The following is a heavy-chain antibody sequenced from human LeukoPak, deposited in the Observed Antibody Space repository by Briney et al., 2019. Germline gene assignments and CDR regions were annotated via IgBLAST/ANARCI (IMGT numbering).Heavy chain of an antibody. CDR1: GGSISSGSYY. D-gene: IGHD6-13*01. CDR3: ARGNPAGTGFIYYYYYYMDV. CDR2: IYTSGST. V-gene: IGHV4-61*02. Sequence: SQTLSLTCTVSGGSISSGSYYWSWIRQPAGKGLEWIGRIYTSGSTNYNPSLKSRVTISVDTSKNQFSLKLSSVTAADTAVYYCARGNPAGTGFIYYYYYYMDVWGKGTTVTVSS. J-gene: IGHJ6*03.